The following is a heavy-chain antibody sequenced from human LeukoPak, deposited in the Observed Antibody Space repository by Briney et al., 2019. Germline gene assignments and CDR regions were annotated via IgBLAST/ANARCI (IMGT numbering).Heavy chain of an antibody. V-gene: IGHV3-23*01. CDR2: ISGSGGST. J-gene: IGHJ4*02. D-gene: IGHD6-13*01. CDR3: ANFIAAAGPDY. CDR1: GFTFSSYA. Sequence: GGPLRLSCTASGFTFSSYAMSWVRQAPGKGLEWVSAISGSGGSTYYADSVKGRFTISRDNSKNTLYLQMNSLRAEDTAVYYCANFIAAAGPDYWGQGTLVTVSS.